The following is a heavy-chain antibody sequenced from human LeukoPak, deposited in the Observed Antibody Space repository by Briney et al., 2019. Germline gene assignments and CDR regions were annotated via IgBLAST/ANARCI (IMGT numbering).Heavy chain of an antibody. V-gene: IGHV4-59*01. D-gene: IGHD4-17*01. CDR2: IYYSGST. J-gene: IGHJ4*02. Sequence: SETPSLTCTVSGGSISSYYWSWIRQPPGKGLEWIGYIYYSGSTNYNPSLKSRVTISVDTSKNQFSLKLSSVTAADTAVYYCARANLDYGDYDYFDYWGQGTLVTVSS. CDR3: ARANLDYGDYDYFDY. CDR1: GGSISSYY.